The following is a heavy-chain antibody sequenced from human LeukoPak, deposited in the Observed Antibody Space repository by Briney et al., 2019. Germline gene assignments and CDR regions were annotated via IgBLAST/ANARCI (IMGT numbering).Heavy chain of an antibody. CDR2: IYDSGST. Sequence: SSETLSLTCSVSGGSMTNLYWTWIRQPPGKGLEWIGDIYDSGSTRYNTSLESRVTISVDTSKNQFSLELSSVTAADTAVYYCAKGGSTNFYYGDVWGQGTTVTVSS. V-gene: IGHV4-59*12. J-gene: IGHJ6*02. D-gene: IGHD2/OR15-2a*01. CDR3: AKGGSTNFYYGDV. CDR1: GGSMTNLY.